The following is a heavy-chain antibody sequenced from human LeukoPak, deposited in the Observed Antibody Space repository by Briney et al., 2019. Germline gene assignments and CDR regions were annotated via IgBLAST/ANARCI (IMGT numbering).Heavy chain of an antibody. CDR1: GYTFTSNY. Sequence: ASVKVSCKASGYTFTSNYIHWVRQAPGQGLEWMGMIYPRDGSTSYAQKFQGRVTVTRNTSTSTVHVELSGLRSEDTAVYYCARDQEGFDYWGQGTLVTVSS. J-gene: IGHJ4*02. V-gene: IGHV1-46*01. CDR3: ARDQEGFDY. CDR2: IYPRDGST.